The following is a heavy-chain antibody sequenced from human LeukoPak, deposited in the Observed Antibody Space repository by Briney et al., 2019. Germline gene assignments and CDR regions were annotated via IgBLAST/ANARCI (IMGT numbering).Heavy chain of an antibody. Sequence: GGSLRLSCAASGFTFSRYWMSWVRQAPWKGLEWVANIKEDGSVKYYVESVKGRFTISRDNAKNSLYLQMNSLRAEDTAVYYCAASITMFDYWGQGTLFTVSS. J-gene: IGHJ4*02. CDR2: IKEDGSVK. V-gene: IGHV3-7*02. CDR1: GFTFSRYW. CDR3: AASITMFDY. D-gene: IGHD3-10*01.